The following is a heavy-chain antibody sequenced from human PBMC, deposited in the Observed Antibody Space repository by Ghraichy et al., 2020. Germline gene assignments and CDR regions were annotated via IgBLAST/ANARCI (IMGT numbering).Heavy chain of an antibody. CDR2: ISAYNGNT. V-gene: IGHV1-18*01. J-gene: IGHJ6*03. D-gene: IGHD2-2*01. CDR3: AREVVVVPAAIYSYYYYYMDV. CDR1: GYTFTSYG. Sequence: ASVKVSCKASGYTFTSYGISWVRQAPGQGLEWMGWISAYNGNTNYAQKLQGRVTMTTDTSTSTAYMELRSLRSDDTAVYYCAREVVVVPAAIYSYYYYYMDVWGKGTTVTVSS.